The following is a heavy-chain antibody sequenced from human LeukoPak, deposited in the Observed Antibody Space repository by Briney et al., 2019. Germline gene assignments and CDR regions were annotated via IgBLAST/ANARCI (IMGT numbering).Heavy chain of an antibody. D-gene: IGHD1-26*01. Sequence: PGGSLRLSCAASGFTFSTHTMYWVRQAPGKGLEWVAFIQSEGTSTQYADSVKGRFTISRDNSKNTICLQMNNVRAEDTAVYYCTKGAVGLAYFDFWGQGTLVTVSS. J-gene: IGHJ4*02. CDR2: IQSEGTST. V-gene: IGHV3-30*02. CDR3: TKGAVGLAYFDF. CDR1: GFTFSTHT.